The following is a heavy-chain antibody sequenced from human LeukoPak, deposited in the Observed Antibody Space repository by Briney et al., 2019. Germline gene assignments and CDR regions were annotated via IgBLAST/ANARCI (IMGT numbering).Heavy chain of an antibody. CDR3: AKDTSMWHHFDY. D-gene: IGHD2-21*01. CDR1: GFTFSSFG. CDR2: ISSDGNNK. Sequence: GGSLRLSCAASGFTFSSFGIHWVRQAPGKGLEWVALISSDGNNKYYADSVKGRFTISRDNSKNTLHLQMNSLRAEDTAVYFCAKDTSMWHHFDYWGQGTLVTVSS. V-gene: IGHV3-30*18. J-gene: IGHJ4*02.